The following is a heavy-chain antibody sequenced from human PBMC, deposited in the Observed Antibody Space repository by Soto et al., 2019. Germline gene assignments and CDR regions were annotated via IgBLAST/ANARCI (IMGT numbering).Heavy chain of an antibody. Sequence: QLQLQESGPGLVKPSETLSLTCTVSGGSISSSSYYWGWIRQPPGKGLEWIGRIYYSGSTYYNPSLKSRVTISVDTSKNQFSLKLSSVTAADTAVYYCARLSVLAATPGHFDYWGQGTLVTVSS. J-gene: IGHJ4*02. D-gene: IGHD2-15*01. CDR1: GGSISSSSYY. CDR2: IYYSGST. CDR3: ARLSVLAATPGHFDY. V-gene: IGHV4-39*01.